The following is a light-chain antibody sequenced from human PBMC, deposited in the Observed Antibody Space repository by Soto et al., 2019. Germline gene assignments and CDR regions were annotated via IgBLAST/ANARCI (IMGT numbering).Light chain of an antibody. CDR3: QHYGSSPGLT. Sequence: IVLTQSPGTLSLSPGERATLLCRASQSVRSSYVAWYQQKPGQAPSLLIYGASSRATGIPDRFSGSGSGTDVTLTISRLQPEDVVVYFCQHYGSSPGLTFGGGTKVEIK. V-gene: IGKV3-20*01. CDR2: GAS. J-gene: IGKJ4*01. CDR1: QSVRSSY.